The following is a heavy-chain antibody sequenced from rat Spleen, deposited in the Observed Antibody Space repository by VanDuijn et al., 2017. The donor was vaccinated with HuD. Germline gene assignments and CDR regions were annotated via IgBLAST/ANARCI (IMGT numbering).Heavy chain of an antibody. CDR3: ARVTTVPLDY. V-gene: IGHV5-25*01. CDR2: ISPSGGST. Sequence: EVQLVESGGGLVQPGRSLKLSCAASGFTFSNYDMAWVRQAPTKGLEWVASISPSGGSTYYRDSVKGRFTVSRDNAKRTLYLQMDSLRSEDTATYYWARVTTVPLDYWGQGVMVTVSS. CDR1: GFTFSNYD. J-gene: IGHJ2*01. D-gene: IGHD1-1*01.